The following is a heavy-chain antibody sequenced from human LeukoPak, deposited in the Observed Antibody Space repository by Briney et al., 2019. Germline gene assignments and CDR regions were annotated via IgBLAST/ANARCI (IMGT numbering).Heavy chain of an antibody. CDR2: IYYSGST. Sequence: PSQTLSLTCTVSGGSISSGGYYWSWIRQHPGKGLEWIGYIYYSGSTHYNPSLKSRVTISVDTSKNQFSLKLSSVTAADTAVYYCARGMRTTANNWFDPWGQGTLVTVSS. CDR3: ARGMRTTANNWFDP. J-gene: IGHJ5*02. CDR1: GGSISSGGYY. V-gene: IGHV4-31*03. D-gene: IGHD2/OR15-2a*01.